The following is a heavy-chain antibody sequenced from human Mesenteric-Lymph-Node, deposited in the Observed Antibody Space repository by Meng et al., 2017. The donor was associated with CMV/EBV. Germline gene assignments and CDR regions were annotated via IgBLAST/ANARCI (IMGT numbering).Heavy chain of an antibody. CDR1: GFTFSFYG. J-gene: IGHJ4*02. CDR3: AKDLGYCSSTSCYPGD. CDR2: IRYDGSNK. Sequence: RGSLRLSCAASGFTFSFYGMHWVRQAPGKGLEWVSFIRYDGSNKYYADSVKGRFTISRDNSKNTLYLQVNSLRPEDTAVYYCAKDLGYCSSTSCYPGDWGQGSLVTVSS. V-gene: IGHV3-30*02. D-gene: IGHD2-2*01.